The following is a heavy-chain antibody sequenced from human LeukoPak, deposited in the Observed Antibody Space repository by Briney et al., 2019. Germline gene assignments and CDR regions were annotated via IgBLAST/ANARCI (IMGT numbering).Heavy chain of an antibody. CDR3: AKELGSGWSLRGLDY. Sequence: PGRSLRLSCAASGFTFISYGMHWVRQAPGKGLEWVAVIWYDGSNKYYAESVKGRFTNSRDNSKNTLYLQMNSLRAEDTAVYYCAKELGSGWSLRGLDYWGQGTLVTVSS. CDR1: GFTFISYG. V-gene: IGHV3-33*06. J-gene: IGHJ4*02. CDR2: IWYDGSNK. D-gene: IGHD6-19*01.